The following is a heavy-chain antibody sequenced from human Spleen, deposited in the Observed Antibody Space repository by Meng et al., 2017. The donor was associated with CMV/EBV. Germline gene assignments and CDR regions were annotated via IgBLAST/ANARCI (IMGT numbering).Heavy chain of an antibody. CDR2: ISYDGSNK. CDR1: GFTFSSYA. J-gene: IGHJ4*02. CDR3: ARWVDYDLWSGNSYYFDY. D-gene: IGHD3-3*01. Sequence: GGSLRLSCAASGFTFSSYAMHWVRQAPGKGLEWVAVISYDGSNKYYADSVKGRFTISRDNSKNTLSLQMNSLRAEDTAVYYCARWVDYDLWSGNSYYFDYWGQGTPVTVSS. V-gene: IGHV3-30-3*01.